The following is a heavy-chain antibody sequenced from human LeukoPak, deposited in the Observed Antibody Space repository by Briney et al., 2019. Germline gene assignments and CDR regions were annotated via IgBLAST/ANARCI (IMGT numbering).Heavy chain of an antibody. D-gene: IGHD3-3*01. Sequence: GGSLRLSCAASGFTFSSYAMSWVRQAPGKGLEWVSAISGSGGSTYYADSVKGRFTISRDNSKNTLYLQMNSLRAEDTAVYYCAKQMTLDYDFWSGYLFGYWGQGTLVTVSS. CDR3: AKQMTLDYDFWSGYLFGY. J-gene: IGHJ4*02. V-gene: IGHV3-23*01. CDR1: GFTFSSYA. CDR2: ISGSGGST.